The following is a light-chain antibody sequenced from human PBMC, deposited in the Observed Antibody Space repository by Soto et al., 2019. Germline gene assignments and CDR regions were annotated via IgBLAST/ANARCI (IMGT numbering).Light chain of an antibody. CDR1: QGISSY. Sequence: DIQMTQSPSSLSASVGDRVTITCRASQGISSYLAWYQQKPGKAPKLLIYASSTLQSGVPSRFSGSGSGTDFTLTISSLQPEDVATYYCQQSNSAPWTFGQGTKVEIK. CDR2: ASS. V-gene: IGKV1-27*01. CDR3: QQSNSAPWT. J-gene: IGKJ1*01.